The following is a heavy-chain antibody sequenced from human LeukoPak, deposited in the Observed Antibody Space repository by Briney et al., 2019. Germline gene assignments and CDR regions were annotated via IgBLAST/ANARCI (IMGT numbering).Heavy chain of an antibody. CDR1: GFTFSTYA. J-gene: IGHJ6*02. V-gene: IGHV3-23*01. Sequence: GGSLRLSCAASGFTFSTYAMSWVRQAPGKGLEWVSVISGSGGSTYYADSVKGRFTISRDNSKNTLYLQMNSLRAEDTAVYYCVHCGGDCYPCCGMDGWGQGTTVTVSS. CDR3: VHCGGDCYPCCGMDG. D-gene: IGHD2-21*02. CDR2: ISGSGGST.